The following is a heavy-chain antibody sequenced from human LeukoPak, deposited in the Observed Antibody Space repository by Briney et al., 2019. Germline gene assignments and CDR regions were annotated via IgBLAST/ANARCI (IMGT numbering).Heavy chain of an antibody. D-gene: IGHD4-11*01. CDR1: GYTFTSYD. CDR2: MSPNSGDT. V-gene: IGHV1-8*01. Sequence: EASVKVSCKASGYTFTSYDFNWVRQATGQRPEWMGWMSPNSGDTGYAQKFQDRATMTRNTSISTAYMELSSLRSDDTAVYYCARDTSGWSNLGYYGMDVWGQGTTVTVSS. J-gene: IGHJ6*02. CDR3: ARDTSGWSNLGYYGMDV.